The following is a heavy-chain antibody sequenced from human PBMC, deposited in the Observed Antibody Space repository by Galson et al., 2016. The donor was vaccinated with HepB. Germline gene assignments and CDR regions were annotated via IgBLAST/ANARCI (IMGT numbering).Heavy chain of an antibody. Sequence: SETVSLTCAVYGGSFSDFYWSWIRQPPGKGLEWIGEINHSGSTNYNPSLKSRVTISVDTSKNQFSLKVKSVTAADTAVFYCARSAVWHQLVNYFDYWGQGTPVTVSS. V-gene: IGHV4-34*01. CDR3: ARSAVWHQLVNYFDY. CDR1: GGSFSDFY. J-gene: IGHJ4*02. CDR2: INHSGST. D-gene: IGHD6-13*01.